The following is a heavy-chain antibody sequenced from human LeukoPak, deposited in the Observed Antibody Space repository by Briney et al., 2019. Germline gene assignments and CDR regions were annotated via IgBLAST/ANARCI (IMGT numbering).Heavy chain of an antibody. D-gene: IGHD3-22*01. CDR1: GFTFSSYP. Sequence: PGGSLILSCSGSGFTFSSYPMHWVRQAPGKGLEYVSAISFDGGSVYYADSVKGRFTMSRDNPKNTLYLQMSSLRVEDTAVYYCVKALYDSGGYYYAYWGQGTLVTVSS. CDR3: VKALYDSGGYYYAY. J-gene: IGHJ4*02. V-gene: IGHV3-64D*06. CDR2: ISFDGGSV.